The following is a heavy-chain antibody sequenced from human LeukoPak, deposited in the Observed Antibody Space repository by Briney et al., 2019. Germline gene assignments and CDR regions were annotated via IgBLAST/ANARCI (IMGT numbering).Heavy chain of an antibody. CDR2: INHSGST. D-gene: IGHD5-12*01. V-gene: IGHV4-34*01. CDR1: GGSFSGYY. CDR3: ARDIGSGGPFDY. Sequence: SETLSLTCAVYGGSFSGYYWSWIPQPPGKGLEWIGEINHSGSTNYNPSLKSRVTISVDTSKNQFSLKLSSVTAADTAVYYCARDIGSGGPFDYWGQGTLVTVSS. J-gene: IGHJ4*02.